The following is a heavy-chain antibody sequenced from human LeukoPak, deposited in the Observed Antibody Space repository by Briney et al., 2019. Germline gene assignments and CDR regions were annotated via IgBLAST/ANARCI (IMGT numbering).Heavy chain of an antibody. CDR1: GFTFSSYW. D-gene: IGHD5-12*01. V-gene: IGHV3-30*18. CDR2: ISYDGSNK. CDR3: AKDYESSY. J-gene: IGHJ4*02. Sequence: GGSLRLSCAASGFTFSSYWMHWVRQAPGKGLEWVAVISYDGSNKYYADSVKGRFTISRDNSKNTLYLQMNSLRAEDTAVYYCAKDYESSYWGQGTLVTVSS.